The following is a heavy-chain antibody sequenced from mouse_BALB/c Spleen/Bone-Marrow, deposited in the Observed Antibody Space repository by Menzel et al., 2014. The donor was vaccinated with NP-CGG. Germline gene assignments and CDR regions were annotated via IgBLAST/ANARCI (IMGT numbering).Heavy chain of an antibody. CDR3: ARKGLGLAMDY. V-gene: IGHV1-7*01. D-gene: IGHD4-1*01. Sequence: VQLQQSGAELAKPGASVKMSCKASGYTFSSYWMHWVKPRPGQGLEWIGYINPNTDYTEYNQKFKDKATLTADKSSSTAYMQLSSLTSEDSAVYYCARKGLGLAMDYWGQGTSVTVSS. CDR2: INPNTDYT. J-gene: IGHJ4*01. CDR1: GYTFSSYW.